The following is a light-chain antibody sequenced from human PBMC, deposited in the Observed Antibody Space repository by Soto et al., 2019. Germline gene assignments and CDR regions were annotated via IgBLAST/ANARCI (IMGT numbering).Light chain of an antibody. CDR3: QSYDVSLSASV. J-gene: IGLJ1*01. V-gene: IGLV1-40*01. CDR2: GNN. Sequence: QLVLTQPPSVSGAPGQRVTISCSGSSSNIGAGYDVHWYQQVPGTAPKLLIYGNNNRPSGVPDRFSGSKSGTSASLAITGLQAEDEADYYCQSYDVSLSASVFGSGTKLTVL. CDR1: SSNIGAGYD.